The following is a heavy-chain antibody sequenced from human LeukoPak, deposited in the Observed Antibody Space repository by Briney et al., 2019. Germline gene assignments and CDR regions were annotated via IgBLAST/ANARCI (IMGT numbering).Heavy chain of an antibody. J-gene: IGHJ4*02. CDR2: ISGGGDAT. V-gene: IGHV3-23*01. CDR1: GFTFSSHT. Sequence: GGSLRLSCAASGFTFSSHTMNWVRQAPGKGLEWVSTISGGGDATYYADSVKGRFTISRDNSKSTLYLQMNSLRAEDTALYYCARAYYYDSGSYYGHFDYWGRGTLVTVSS. CDR3: ARAYYYDSGSYYGHFDY. D-gene: IGHD3-10*01.